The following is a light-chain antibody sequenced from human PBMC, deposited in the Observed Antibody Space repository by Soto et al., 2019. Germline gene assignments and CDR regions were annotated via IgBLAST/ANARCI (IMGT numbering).Light chain of an antibody. CDR2: AAS. J-gene: IGKJ5*01. V-gene: IGKV1-12*01. CDR3: QQANSFPIT. CDR1: QGISSW. Sequence: DSPMTQSAASVSAYIGQRVSITSRASQGISSWLAWYQQKPGKAPKLLIYAASSLQSGVSSRFSGSGSGTDFTLTISSLQPEDFATYYCQQANSFPITVGQGTRLEI.